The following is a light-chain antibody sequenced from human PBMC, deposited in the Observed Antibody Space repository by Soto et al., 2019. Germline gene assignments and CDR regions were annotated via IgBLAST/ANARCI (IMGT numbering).Light chain of an antibody. CDR3: QQYGSSPPYT. Sequence: EIVLTQSPGTLSLSPGERATLSCRASQSVTSSYLVWYQQKPGQAPRLLIYGASSRATGVPDRFSGSGSGTDFTLTISRLEPEEFAVYYCQQYGSSPPYTFGQGTKLEIK. CDR2: GAS. V-gene: IGKV3-20*01. J-gene: IGKJ2*01. CDR1: QSVTSSY.